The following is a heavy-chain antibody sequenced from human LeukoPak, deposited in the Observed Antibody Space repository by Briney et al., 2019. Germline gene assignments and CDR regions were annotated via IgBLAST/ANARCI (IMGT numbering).Heavy chain of an antibody. Sequence: GSLRLSCAASGFTFSSHSMNWVRQAPGKGLEWIGSIYYSGSTYYNPSLKSRVTISVDTSKNQFSLKLSSVTAADTAVYYCARIPEGSGRYYYYMDVWGKGTTVTVSS. D-gene: IGHD3-10*01. CDR3: ARIPEGSGRYYYYMDV. V-gene: IGHV4-39*07. CDR1: GFTFSSHSM. J-gene: IGHJ6*03. CDR2: IYYSGST.